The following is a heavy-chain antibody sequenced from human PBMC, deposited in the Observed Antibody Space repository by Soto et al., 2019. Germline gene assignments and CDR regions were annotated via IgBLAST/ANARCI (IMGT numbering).Heavy chain of an antibody. Sequence: QLQLQESGPGLVKPSETLSLTCTVSGGSISSSSYYWGWIRQPPGKGLEWIGSIYYSGSTYYNPSLKSRATISVDTSKHQFSLKLSSVTAADTAVYYCARGIAVAGRVLEYWGQGTLVTVSS. CDR3: ARGIAVAGRVLEY. J-gene: IGHJ4*02. D-gene: IGHD6-19*01. V-gene: IGHV4-39*01. CDR1: GGSISSSSYY. CDR2: IYYSGST.